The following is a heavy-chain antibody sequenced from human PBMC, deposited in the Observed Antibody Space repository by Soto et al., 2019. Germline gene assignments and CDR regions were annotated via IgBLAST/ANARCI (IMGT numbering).Heavy chain of an antibody. CDR3: AKVPWSHCSSTSCPYNWFDP. CDR1: GGTFSSYA. CDR2: IIPIFGTA. V-gene: IGHV1-69*13. Sequence: SVKVSCKASGGTFSSYAISWVRQAPGQGLEWMGGIIPIFGTANYAQKFQGRVTITADESTSTAYMELSSLRSEDTAVYYCAKVPWSHCSSTSCPYNWFDPWGQGTLVTVSS. J-gene: IGHJ5*02. D-gene: IGHD2-2*01.